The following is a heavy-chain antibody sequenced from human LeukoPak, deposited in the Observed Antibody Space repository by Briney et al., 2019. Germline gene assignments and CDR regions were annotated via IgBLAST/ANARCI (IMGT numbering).Heavy chain of an antibody. CDR2: INPNRGDT. J-gene: IGHJ6*02. D-gene: IGHD3-16*01. Sequence: ASVKVSCKASGYSFTGCFMQWVGQAPGKGLEWMGWINPNRGDTNYPQKLQGRVNMTRDTFISTAYMELRRLRSEDAAVYYCARRFYYAMDVWGQGTTVTVSS. CDR3: ARRFYYAMDV. V-gene: IGHV1-2*02. CDR1: GYSFTGCF.